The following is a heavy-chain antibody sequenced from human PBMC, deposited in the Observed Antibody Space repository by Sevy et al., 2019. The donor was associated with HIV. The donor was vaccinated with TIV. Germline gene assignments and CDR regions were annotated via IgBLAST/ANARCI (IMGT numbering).Heavy chain of an antibody. CDR1: GGSITSLY. CDR3: AGENAWRRGYS. CDR2: IYYNGHI. D-gene: IGHD5-12*01. Sequence: SETLSFTCTVSGGSITSLYWNWIRQPPGKELEWIANIYYNGHINYNPSLKSRVTLSLDTSKNQFSLRLSSVTAADTSMYYCAGENAWRRGYSWGQGTLVTVSS. J-gene: IGHJ4*02. V-gene: IGHV4-59*08.